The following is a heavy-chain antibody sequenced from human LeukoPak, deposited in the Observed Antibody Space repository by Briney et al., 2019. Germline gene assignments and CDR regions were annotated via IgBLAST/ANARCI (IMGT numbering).Heavy chain of an antibody. J-gene: IGHJ3*02. V-gene: IGHV3-64D*06. CDR1: GLTFSLYS. CDR2: ISTNGGST. CDR3: VTELGIGGFDI. D-gene: IGHD7-27*01. Sequence: GGSLRLSCSASGLTFSLYSMHWVRQAPGKGLEYVSGISTNGGSTYYADSVKGRFTISRDNSKDTLYLQMSTLRAEDTAVYYCVTELGIGGFDIWGQGTMVTVSS.